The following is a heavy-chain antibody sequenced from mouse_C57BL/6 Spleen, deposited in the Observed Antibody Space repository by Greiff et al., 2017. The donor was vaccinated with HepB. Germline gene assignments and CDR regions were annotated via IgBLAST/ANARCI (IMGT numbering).Heavy chain of an antibody. CDR1: GYAFSSSW. D-gene: IGHD2-3*01. Sequence: VQLQQSGPELVKPGASVKISCKASGYAFSSSWMNWVKQRPGKGLEWIGRIYPGDGDTNYNGKFKGKATLTADKSSSTAYMQLSSLTSEDSAVYFCASDTYDGYYVSFAYWGQGTLVTVSA. J-gene: IGHJ3*01. CDR3: ASDTYDGYYVSFAY. CDR2: IYPGDGDT. V-gene: IGHV1-82*01.